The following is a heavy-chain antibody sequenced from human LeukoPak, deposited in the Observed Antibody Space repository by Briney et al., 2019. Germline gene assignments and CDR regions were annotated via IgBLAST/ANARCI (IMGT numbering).Heavy chain of an antibody. CDR1: GGTFSSYA. CDR2: IIPIFGTA. Sequence: ASVKVSCKASGGTFSSYAISWVRQAPGQGLEWMGGIIPIFGTANYAQKFQGRVTITADKSTSTAYMELSSLRSEDTAVYYCATGGGSYFYFDYWGQGTLVTVSS. V-gene: IGHV1-69*06. D-gene: IGHD1-26*01. CDR3: ATGGGSYFYFDY. J-gene: IGHJ4*02.